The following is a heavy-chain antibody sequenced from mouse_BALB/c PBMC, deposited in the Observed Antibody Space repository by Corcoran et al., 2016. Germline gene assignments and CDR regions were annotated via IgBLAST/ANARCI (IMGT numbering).Heavy chain of an antibody. CDR2: INTYTGEP. Sequence: QIQLVQSGPELKKPGDTVKISCKASGYTFTNYGMNWVQQAPGKGLKWMGWINTYTGEPTYADDFKGRFAFSLETSASTAYLQINNLKNEDMATYFCAREPYAMDYWGQGTSVTVSS. V-gene: IGHV9-1*02. CDR3: AREPYAMDY. J-gene: IGHJ4*01. CDR1: GYTFTNYG.